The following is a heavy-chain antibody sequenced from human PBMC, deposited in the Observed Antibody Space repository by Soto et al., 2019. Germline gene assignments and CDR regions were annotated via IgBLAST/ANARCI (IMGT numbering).Heavy chain of an antibody. CDR3: ARDVIVGDSSGYYYRFDY. CDR2: INPSGGST. CDR1: GYTFTSYY. V-gene: IGHV1-46*01. D-gene: IGHD3-22*01. J-gene: IGHJ4*02. Sequence: ASVKVSCKASGYTFTSYYMHWVRQAPGQGLEWMGIINPSGGSTSYAQKFQGRVTMTRDTSTSTVYMELSSLRSEDAAVYYCARDVIVGDSSGYYYRFDYWGQGTLVTVSS.